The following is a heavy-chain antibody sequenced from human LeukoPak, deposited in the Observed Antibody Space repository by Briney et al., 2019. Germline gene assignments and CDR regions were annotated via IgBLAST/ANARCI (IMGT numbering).Heavy chain of an antibody. D-gene: IGHD3-22*01. CDR3: ARGSTYYDSSGQVPFDY. CDR1: GFTFSSYS. Sequence: GRSLRLSCAAPGFTFSSYSMNWVRQAPGKGLEWGSYISGSSSTIYYADSVKGRFTISRDNGKNTLYLQMNSLRAEDTAVYYCARGSTYYDSSGQVPFDYWGQGTLVTVSS. J-gene: IGHJ4*02. CDR2: ISGSSSTI. V-gene: IGHV3-48*01.